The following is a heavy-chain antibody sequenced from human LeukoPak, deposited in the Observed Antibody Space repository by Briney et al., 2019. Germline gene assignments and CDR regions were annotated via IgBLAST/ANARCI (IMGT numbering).Heavy chain of an antibody. Sequence: SVKVSCKASGGTFSSYAISWVRQAPGQGLEWMGGIIPIFATANYAQKFQGRVTITTDESTSTAYMELSSLRSEDTAVYYCARGPITTRSHFDYWGQGTLVTVSS. CDR2: IIPIFATA. D-gene: IGHD3-22*01. J-gene: IGHJ4*02. V-gene: IGHV1-69*05. CDR3: ARGPITTRSHFDY. CDR1: GGTFSSYA.